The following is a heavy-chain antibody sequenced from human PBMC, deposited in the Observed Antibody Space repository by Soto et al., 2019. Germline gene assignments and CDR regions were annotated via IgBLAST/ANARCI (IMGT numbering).Heavy chain of an antibody. D-gene: IGHD2-2*02. J-gene: IGHJ6*02. CDR1: GGTFSSYA. CDR2: IIPIFGTA. V-gene: IGHV1-69*01. Sequence: QVQLVQSGAEVKKPGSSVKVSCKASGGTFSSYAISWVRQAPGQGLEWMGGIIPIFGTANYAQKFQGRVKITADESTSTAYMELSSLRSEDTAVYYCAAYCSSTSCYNGEVYYYYGMDVWGQGTTVTVSS. CDR3: AAYCSSTSCYNGEVYYYYGMDV.